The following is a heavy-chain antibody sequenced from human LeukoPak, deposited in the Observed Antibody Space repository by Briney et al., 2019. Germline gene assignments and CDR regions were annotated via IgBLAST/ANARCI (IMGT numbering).Heavy chain of an antibody. CDR2: IFYSGGT. J-gene: IGHJ4*02. Sequence: SETLSLTCTVSGGSISSYYWSWIRQPPGKGLEWIGYIFYSGGTNYNPSLKSRVTISVDTSKNQFSLKLSSVTAADTAAYYCATISGSFEYLDYWGQGTLVTVSS. CDR1: GGSISSYY. D-gene: IGHD1-26*01. V-gene: IGHV4-59*08. CDR3: ATISGSFEYLDY.